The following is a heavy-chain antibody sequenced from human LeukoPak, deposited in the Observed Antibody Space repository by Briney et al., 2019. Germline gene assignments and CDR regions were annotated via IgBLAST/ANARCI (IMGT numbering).Heavy chain of an antibody. D-gene: IGHD5-18*01. Sequence: ASVKVSCKASGGTFSSYAISWVRQAPGQGLEWTGGIIPIFGTANYAQKFQGRVTITADKSTSTAYMELSSLRSEDTAVYYCARAGGYSYGYSAFDIWGQGTMVTVSS. CDR2: IIPIFGTA. CDR3: ARAGGYSYGYSAFDI. V-gene: IGHV1-69*06. J-gene: IGHJ3*02. CDR1: GGTFSSYA.